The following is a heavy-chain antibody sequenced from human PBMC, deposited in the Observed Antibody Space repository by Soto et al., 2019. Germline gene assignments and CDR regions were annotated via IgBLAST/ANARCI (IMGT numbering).Heavy chain of an antibody. CDR1: GFTFSSYG. D-gene: IGHD5-18*01. CDR3: AKDRDPYSYGFDPFSGMDV. V-gene: IGHV3-30*18. CDR2: ISYDGSNK. Sequence: GGSLRLSCAASGFTFSSYGMHWVRQAPGKGLEWVAVISYDGSNKYYADSVKGRFTISRDNSKNTLYLQMNSLRAEDTAVYYCAKDRDPYSYGFDPFSGMDVWGQGTTVTVSS. J-gene: IGHJ6*02.